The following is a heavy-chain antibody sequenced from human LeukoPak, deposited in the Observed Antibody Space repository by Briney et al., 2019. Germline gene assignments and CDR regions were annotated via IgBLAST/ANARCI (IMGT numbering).Heavy chain of an antibody. D-gene: IGHD5-24*01. J-gene: IGHJ4*02. CDR3: ARRRDGYNPNFDY. CDR2: IYPGDSDT. V-gene: IGHV5-51*01. CDR1: GYTFTSYW. Sequence: GESLQISCKGSGYTFTSYWIGWVRQMPGKGLEWMGIIYPGDSDTRYRPSFQGQVTISADKSINTAYLQWSSLKASDTAMYYCARRRDGYNPNFDYWGQGTLVTVSS.